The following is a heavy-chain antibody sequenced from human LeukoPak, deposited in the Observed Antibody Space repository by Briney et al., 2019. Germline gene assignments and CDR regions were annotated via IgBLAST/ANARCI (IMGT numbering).Heavy chain of an antibody. CDR2: IYYSGST. D-gene: IGHD3-10*01. CDR1: GGSISSSSYY. J-gene: IGHJ4*02. Sequence: SETLSLTCTVSGGSISSSSYYWGWIRQPPGKGLEWIGSIYYSGSTYYNPSLKSRVTISVDTSKNQFSLKLSSVTAADTAVYYCARRYYGSGSYLPFDYWGQGTLATVSS. V-gene: IGHV4-39*01. CDR3: ARRYYGSGSYLPFDY.